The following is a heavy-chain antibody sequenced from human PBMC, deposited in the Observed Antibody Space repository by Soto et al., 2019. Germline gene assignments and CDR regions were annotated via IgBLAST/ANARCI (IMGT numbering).Heavy chain of an antibody. CDR3: ARVACSSTSCYKISAYYGMDV. V-gene: IGHV1-18*04. Sequence: QVQLVQSGAEVREPGASVKVSCKASGYTFTSYSIGWVRQAPGQGLEWMGWIGPYNGNTNYAQKVQGRVTMTADTSTRTAYIELMSLRSDDTAVYFCARVACSSTSCYKISAYYGMDVWGQGTTVTVSS. CDR2: IGPYNGNT. D-gene: IGHD2-2*02. J-gene: IGHJ6*02. CDR1: GYTFTSYS.